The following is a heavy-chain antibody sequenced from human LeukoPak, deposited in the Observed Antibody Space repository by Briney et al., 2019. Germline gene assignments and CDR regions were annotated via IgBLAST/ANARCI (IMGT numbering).Heavy chain of an antibody. CDR2: IRYDGSNK. J-gene: IGHJ4*02. V-gene: IGHV3-30*02. CDR3: AKERDTAMVTIDY. D-gene: IGHD5-18*01. CDR1: GFTFSSYG. Sequence: GGSLRLSCAASGFTFSSYGMHWIRQAPGKGLEWVAFIRYDGSNKYYADSVKGRFTISRVNSKNTLYLQMNSLRAEDTAVYYCAKERDTAMVTIDYWGQGTLVTVSS.